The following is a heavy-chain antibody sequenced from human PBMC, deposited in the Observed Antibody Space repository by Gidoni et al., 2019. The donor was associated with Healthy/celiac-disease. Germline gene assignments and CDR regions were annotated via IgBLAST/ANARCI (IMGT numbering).Heavy chain of an antibody. V-gene: IGHV4-34*01. CDR3: ARGSGAAAGTFDY. J-gene: IGHJ4*02. CDR1: GGSFSGYY. CDR2: INHSGST. D-gene: IGHD6-13*01. Sequence: QVQLQQWGAGLLKPSETLSLTCAVYGGSFSGYYWSWIRQPPGKGLEWIGEINHSGSTNYNPSLKSRVTISVDTSKNQFSLKLSSVTAADTAVYYCARGSGAAAGTFDYWGQGTLVTVSS.